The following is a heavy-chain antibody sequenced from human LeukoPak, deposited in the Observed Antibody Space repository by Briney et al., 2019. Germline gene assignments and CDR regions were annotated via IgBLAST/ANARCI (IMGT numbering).Heavy chain of an antibody. V-gene: IGHV3-33*01. CDR2: IWYDGSNK. CDR1: GFTFISYG. CDR3: VGLPADEGFDY. J-gene: IGHJ4*02. Sequence: GGSLRLSCAASGFTFISYGMHWVRQAPGKGLEWVAVIWYDGSNKYYADSVKGRFTISRDNSKNTLYLQMNSLRAEDTAVYYCVGLPADEGFDYWGQGTLVTVPS. D-gene: IGHD3-16*01.